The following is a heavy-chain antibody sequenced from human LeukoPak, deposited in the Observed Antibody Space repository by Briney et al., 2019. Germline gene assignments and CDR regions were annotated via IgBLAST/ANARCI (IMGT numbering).Heavy chain of an antibody. V-gene: IGHV3-21*01. CDR3: ARDPYSGEYGPHYYYYMDV. Sequence: PGGSLRLSCAASGFTFSAYNMNWVRRTPGKGLEWVSSINASSSYVFYADSVRGRFTISRDNAENSLYLQMNSLRDEDTAVYYCARDPYSGEYGPHYYYYMDVWGKGTTVTVSS. CDR1: GFTFSAYN. J-gene: IGHJ6*03. CDR2: INASSSYV. D-gene: IGHD5-12*01.